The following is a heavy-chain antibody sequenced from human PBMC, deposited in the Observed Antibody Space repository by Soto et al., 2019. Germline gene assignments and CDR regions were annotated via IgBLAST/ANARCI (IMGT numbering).Heavy chain of an antibody. CDR3: ARQFGGVIADAFDI. CDR1: GYTFTSYG. Sequence: GASVKVSFKASGYTFTSYGISWVLQAPGQVVEWMEWSSAYNGNTNYAQKLQGRVTMTTDTSTSTAYMELRSLRSYDTAVYYCARQFGGVIADAFDIWGQGTMVTVSS. CDR2: SSAYNGNT. V-gene: IGHV1-18*01. D-gene: IGHD3-16*02. J-gene: IGHJ3*02.